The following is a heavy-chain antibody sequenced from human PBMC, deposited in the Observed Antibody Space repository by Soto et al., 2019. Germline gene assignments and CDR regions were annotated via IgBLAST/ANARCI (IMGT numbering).Heavy chain of an antibody. Sequence: SETLSLTCTVSGGSISSYYWSWIRQPPGKGLEWIGYIYYSGSTNYNPSLKSRVTISVDTSKNQFSLKLSSVTAADTAVYYCARVNYDFWSGPAPYYYYYGMDVWGQGTTVTAP. CDR2: IYYSGST. V-gene: IGHV4-59*01. CDR1: GGSISSYY. CDR3: ARVNYDFWSGPAPYYYYYGMDV. J-gene: IGHJ6*02. D-gene: IGHD3-3*01.